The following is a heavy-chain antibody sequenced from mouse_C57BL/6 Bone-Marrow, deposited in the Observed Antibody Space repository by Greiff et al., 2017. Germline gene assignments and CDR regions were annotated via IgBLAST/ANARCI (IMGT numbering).Heavy chain of an antibody. D-gene: IGHD2-4*01. Sequence: QVQLKQPGAELVKPGASVKMSCKASGYTFTSYWITWVKQRPGQGLEWIGDIYPGSGSTNYNEKFKSKATLTVDTSSSTAYMQLSSLTSEDSAVYYCARGDYYDYGYWYFDVWGTGTTVTVSS. V-gene: IGHV1-55*01. J-gene: IGHJ1*03. CDR2: IYPGSGST. CDR1: GYTFTSYW. CDR3: ARGDYYDYGYWYFDV.